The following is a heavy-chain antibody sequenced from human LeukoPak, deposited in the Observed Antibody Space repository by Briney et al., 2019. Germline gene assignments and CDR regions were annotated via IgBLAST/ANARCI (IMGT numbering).Heavy chain of an antibody. J-gene: IGHJ4*02. CDR1: GFTFSSYG. CDR3: ARVVDHDYGDYYLDY. CDR2: ISGSGGST. V-gene: IGHV3-23*01. Sequence: GGSLRLSCAASGFTFSSYGMSWVRQAPGKGLEWVSAISGSGGSTYYADSVKGRFTISRDNSKNTLYLQMNSPRAEDTAVYYCARVVDHDYGDYYLDYWGQGTLVTVSS. D-gene: IGHD4-17*01.